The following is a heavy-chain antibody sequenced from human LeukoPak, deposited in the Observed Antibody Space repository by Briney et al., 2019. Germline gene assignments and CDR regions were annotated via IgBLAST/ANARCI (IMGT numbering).Heavy chain of an antibody. J-gene: IGHJ4*02. CDR3: ARSDIVLMVYATFDY. Sequence: GGSLRLSCAASGFTFSSYGMHWVRQAPAKGREGGAVISYDGSNKYYADSVKGRFTISRDKSKNTLYLQMNSLRAEDTAVYYCARSDIVLMVYATFDYWGQGTLVTVSS. V-gene: IGHV3-30*03. CDR2: ISYDGSNK. D-gene: IGHD2-8*01. CDR1: GFTFSSYG.